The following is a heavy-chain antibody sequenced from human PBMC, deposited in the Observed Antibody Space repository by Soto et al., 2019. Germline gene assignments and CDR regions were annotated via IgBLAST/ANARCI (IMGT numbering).Heavy chain of an antibody. D-gene: IGHD3-10*01. CDR2: ISYSGTI. CDR1: GASISNDY. J-gene: IGHJ4*02. V-gene: IGHV4-59*01. Sequence: QVQLQESGPGLVKPSETLSLTCTVSGASISNDYWSWIRQSAGKGLECIGYISYSGTINYNPSFWSRVSMSLDTSKIRFSLRLTSVAAADTAYFYCARAIGGRNLFDYWGLGTLVTVSS. CDR3: ARAIGGRNLFDY.